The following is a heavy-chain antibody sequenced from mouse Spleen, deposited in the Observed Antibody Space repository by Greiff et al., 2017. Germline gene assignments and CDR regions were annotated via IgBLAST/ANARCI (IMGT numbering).Heavy chain of an antibody. Sequence: EVQRVESGGGLVKPGGSLKLSCAASGFTFSDYGMHWVRQAPEKGLEWVAYISSGSSTIYYADTVKGRFTISRDNAKNTLFLQMTSLRSEDTAMYYCARRRGNYDYYAMDYWGQGTSVTVSS. CDR2: ISSGSSTI. D-gene: IGHD2-1*01. CDR3: ARRRGNYDYYAMDY. CDR1: GFTFSDYG. J-gene: IGHJ4*01. V-gene: IGHV5-17*01.